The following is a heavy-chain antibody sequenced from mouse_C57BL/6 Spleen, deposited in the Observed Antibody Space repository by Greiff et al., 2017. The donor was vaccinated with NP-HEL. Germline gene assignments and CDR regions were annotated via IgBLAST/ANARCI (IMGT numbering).Heavy chain of an antibody. J-gene: IGHJ1*03. D-gene: IGHD1-1*01. CDR2: IHPNSGST. V-gene: IGHV1-64*01. CDR3: ARGGTTVVAPYVDV. Sequence: QVHVKQPGAELVKPGASVKLSCKASGYTFTSYWMHWVKQRPGQGLEWIGMIHPNSGSTNYNEKFKSKATLTVDKSSSTAYMQLSSLTSEDSAVYYCARGGTTVVAPYVDVWGTGTTVTVSS. CDR1: GYTFTSYW.